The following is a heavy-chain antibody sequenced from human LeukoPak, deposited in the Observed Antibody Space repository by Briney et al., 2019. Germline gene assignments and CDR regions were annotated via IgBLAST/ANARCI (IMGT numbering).Heavy chain of an antibody. CDR1: GYSFTGYY. CDR2: INPNNGGT. CDR3: ARSDALFDY. V-gene: IGHV1-2*02. D-gene: IGHD2-2*01. Sequence: ASVKVSCKASGYSFTGYYMHWVRQAPGQGLEWMGWINPNNGGTNHAQKFQGRVTMTRDTSISTVYMEVSRLRSDDTAVYYCARSDALFDYWGQGTLVTVSS. J-gene: IGHJ4*02.